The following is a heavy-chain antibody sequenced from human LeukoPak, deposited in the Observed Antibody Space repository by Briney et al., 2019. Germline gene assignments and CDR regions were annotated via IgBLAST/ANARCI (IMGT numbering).Heavy chain of an antibody. D-gene: IGHD3-10*01. Sequence: GGSLRLSCAASGFTFSDYYMSWIRQAPGKGLEWVSYISSSGSTIYYADSVKGRFTISRDNAKNSLYLQMSSLRAEDTAVYYCANHQSAYYYGSGSYYHNWFDPWGQGTLVTVSS. CDR1: GFTFSDYY. CDR3: ANHQSAYYYGSGSYYHNWFDP. J-gene: IGHJ5*02. CDR2: ISSSGSTI. V-gene: IGHV3-11*01.